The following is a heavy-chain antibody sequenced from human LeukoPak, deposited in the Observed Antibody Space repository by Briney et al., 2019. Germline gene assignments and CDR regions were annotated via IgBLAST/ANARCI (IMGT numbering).Heavy chain of an antibody. CDR3: ARDLSITIFADI. D-gene: IGHD3-3*01. CDR2: IYHSGST. V-gene: IGHV4-30-2*01. CDR1: GGSISSGGYY. Sequence: SETLSLTCTVSGGSISSGGYYWSWIRQPPGKGLEWIGYIYHSGSTYYNPSLKSRVTISVDTSKNQFSLKLSSVTAADTAVYYCARDLSITIFADIWGQGTMVTVSS. J-gene: IGHJ3*02.